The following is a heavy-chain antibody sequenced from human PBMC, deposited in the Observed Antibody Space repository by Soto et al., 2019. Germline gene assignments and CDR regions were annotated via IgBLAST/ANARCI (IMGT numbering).Heavy chain of an antibody. CDR1: GDTFTTYA. J-gene: IGHJ4*02. V-gene: IGHV1-3*01. CDR3: ARAIGITIDY. CDR2: INLVNGHT. Sequence: GASVKVSCKASGDTFTTYAVHWVRQAPGQSLEWMGWINLVNGHTKYSQKFQGRLAVAADTSASGAYMELSSLTSEDTAVYYCARAIGITIDYWGQGTLVTVSS. D-gene: IGHD1-20*01.